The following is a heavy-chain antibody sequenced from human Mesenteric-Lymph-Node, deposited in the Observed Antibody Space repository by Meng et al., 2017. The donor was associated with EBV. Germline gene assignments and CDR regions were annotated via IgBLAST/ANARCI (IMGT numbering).Heavy chain of an antibody. D-gene: IGHD4-17*01. CDR2: MTPISGNT. J-gene: IGHJ4*02. CDR3: ARVNGDPDY. V-gene: IGHV1-8*02. CDR1: GHTSSTYA. Sequence: QGQLVQSGSELEMPAASLTVSCKASGHTSSTYAMNWVRQAPGQGLEWIGWMTPISGNTGSTQKFQGRVTMTRYTSMGTAYMELSSLRSEDTAVYYCARVNGDPDYWGQGTLVTVSS.